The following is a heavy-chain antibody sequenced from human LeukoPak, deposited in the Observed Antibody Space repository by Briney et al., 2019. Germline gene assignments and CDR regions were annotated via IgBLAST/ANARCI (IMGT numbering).Heavy chain of an antibody. J-gene: IGHJ4*02. CDR1: GFTLSTYA. D-gene: IGHD2-15*01. Sequence: PGGSLRLSCAASGFTLSTYAMTWVRQAPGKGLEWVSAISGSGGSTYYADSVKGRFTISRDNSKNTLYLQMNSLRAEDTAVYYCAKDPLRCSGGSCYSVDYWGQGTLVTVSS. CDR3: AKDPLRCSGGSCYSVDY. V-gene: IGHV3-23*01. CDR2: ISGSGGST.